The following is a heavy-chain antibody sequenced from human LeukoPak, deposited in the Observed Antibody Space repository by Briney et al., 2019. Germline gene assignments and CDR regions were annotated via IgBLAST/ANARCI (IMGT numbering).Heavy chain of an antibody. D-gene: IGHD6-19*01. J-gene: IGHJ4*02. CDR3: TTGSSGWSS. CDR1: GFTLNNAW. V-gene: IGHV3-15*01. CDR2: IKSKADGGTT. Sequence: PGGSLRLSCAASGFTLNNAWMSWVRQAPGRGLEWVGHIKSKADGGTTDYGAPVKGRFTISRDDSKNTLYLQMNSLKTEDTAVYYCTTGSSGWSSWGQGTLVTVSS.